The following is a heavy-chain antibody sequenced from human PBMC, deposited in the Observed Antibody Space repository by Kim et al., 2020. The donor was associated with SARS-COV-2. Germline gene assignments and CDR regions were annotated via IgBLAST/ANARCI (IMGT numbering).Heavy chain of an antibody. J-gene: IGHJ6*02. CDR1: GGSISSSSYN. D-gene: IGHD3-22*01. V-gene: IGHV4-39*01. CDR3: ASGFYYDSSGYYYYYYYGMDV. Sequence: SETLSLTCTVSGGSISSSSYNRGWIRQPPGKGLEWIGSIYYSGSTYYNPSLKSRVTISVDTSKNQFSLKLSSVTAADTAVYYCASGFYYDSSGYYYYYYYGMDVWGQGTTVTVSS. CDR2: IYYSGST.